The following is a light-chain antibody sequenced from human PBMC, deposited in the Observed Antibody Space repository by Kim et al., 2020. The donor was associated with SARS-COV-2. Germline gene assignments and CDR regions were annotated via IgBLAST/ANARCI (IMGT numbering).Light chain of an antibody. Sequence: EIVLTQSPVTLSLSPGEKATLSCRASQSVSRTYLAWYQQKPGQAPRLLIHGASRRATGIPDRFSGGGSGTDFTLTVSRLEPEDFAVYFCQQFGSSPYTFGQGTKQEI. J-gene: IGKJ2*01. V-gene: IGKV3-20*01. CDR1: QSVSRTY. CDR3: QQFGSSPYT. CDR2: GAS.